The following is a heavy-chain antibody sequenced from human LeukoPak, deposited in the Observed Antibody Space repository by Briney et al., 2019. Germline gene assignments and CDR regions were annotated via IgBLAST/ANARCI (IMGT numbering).Heavy chain of an antibody. CDR2: ISSSSSYI. V-gene: IGHV3-21*01. CDR3: ARRGSGYTEPIDY. J-gene: IGHJ4*02. CDR1: GFTFSSYS. D-gene: IGHD5-12*01. Sequence: GGSLRLSCAASGFTFSSYSMNWVRQAPGKGLEWVSSISSSSSYIYYADSVKGRFTISRDNAKNSLYLQMNSLRAEDTAVYYCARRGSGYTEPIDYWGQGTLVTVSS.